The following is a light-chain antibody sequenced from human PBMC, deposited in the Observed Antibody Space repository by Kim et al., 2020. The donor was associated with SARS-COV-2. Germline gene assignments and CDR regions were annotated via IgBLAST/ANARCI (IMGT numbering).Light chain of an antibody. J-gene: IGKJ2*01. CDR2: GAS. CDR1: QGVSSN. Sequence: SVSPGERVTLSCTASQGVSSNLAWYQQKLGQTPRLLIYGASTGATGIPARFSGSGSGTEFTLTISSLQSEDFAVYYCQQYNNWPYTFGQGTKLEI. V-gene: IGKV3-15*01. CDR3: QQYNNWPYT.